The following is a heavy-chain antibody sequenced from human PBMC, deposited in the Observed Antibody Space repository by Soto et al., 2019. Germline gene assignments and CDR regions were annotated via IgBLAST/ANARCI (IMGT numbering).Heavy chain of an antibody. CDR1: GGSISSSSYY. D-gene: IGHD2-2*01. CDR2: IYYSGST. J-gene: IGHJ6*02. V-gene: IGHV4-39*01. CDR3: ASPGVVPAAMEDYYYGMDV. Sequence: SETLSLTCTVSGGSISSSSYYWGWIRQPPGKGLEWIGSIYYSGSTYYKPSLKSRVTKSVDTSKNQISMKLSSMTAENTDVNYCASPGVVPAAMEDYYYGMDVWGQGTTVT.